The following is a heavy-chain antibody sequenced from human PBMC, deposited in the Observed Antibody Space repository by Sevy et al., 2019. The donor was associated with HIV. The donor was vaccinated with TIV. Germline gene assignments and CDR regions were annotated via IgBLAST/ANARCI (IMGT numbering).Heavy chain of an antibody. Sequence: SETLSLTCAVYGGSLSGYYWSWIRQPPGKGLEWIGEINHSGSTNYNPSLKSRVTISVDTSKNQFSLKLSSVTAADTAVYYCARHCSGTSCSHAFDIWGQGTMVTVSS. J-gene: IGHJ3*02. D-gene: IGHD2-2*01. CDR3: ARHCSGTSCSHAFDI. CDR2: INHSGST. V-gene: IGHV4-34*01. CDR1: GGSLSGYY.